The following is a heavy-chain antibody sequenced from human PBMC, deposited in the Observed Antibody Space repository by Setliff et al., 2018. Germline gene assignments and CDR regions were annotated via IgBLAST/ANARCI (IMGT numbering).Heavy chain of an antibody. Sequence: TSETLSLTCTVSGGSISSGGYYWSWIRQHPGKGLEWIGYIYYSGSTSYYNPSLKSRVTISVDTSKNQFSLKLSSVTAADTAVYYCARMSGFLYIDVWGKGTTVTVSS. CDR2: IYYSGSTS. D-gene: IGHD3-3*01. CDR3: ARMSGFLYIDV. J-gene: IGHJ6*03. CDR1: GGSISSGGYY. V-gene: IGHV4-31*03.